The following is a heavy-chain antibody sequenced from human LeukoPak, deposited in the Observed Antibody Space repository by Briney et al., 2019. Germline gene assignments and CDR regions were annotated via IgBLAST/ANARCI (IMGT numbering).Heavy chain of an antibody. CDR3: AKPYSILAFSYYFDY. CDR2: ISGGGGST. D-gene: IGHD1-26*01. J-gene: IGHJ4*02. CDR1: EFTFSSYA. Sequence: GGSLRLSCAGSEFTFSSYAMSWVRQAPGKGLEWVSAISGGGGSTYYADSVKGRFTISRDNSKNTLYLQMNSLRVEDTAIYYCAKPYSILAFSYYFDYWGQGTLVTVSS. V-gene: IGHV3-23*01.